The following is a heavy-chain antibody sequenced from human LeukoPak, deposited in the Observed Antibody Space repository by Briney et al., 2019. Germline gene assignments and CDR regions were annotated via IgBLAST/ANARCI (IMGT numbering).Heavy chain of an antibody. CDR2: IKQDGSEK. V-gene: IGHV3-7*01. J-gene: IGHJ1*01. Sequence: QPGGSLRLSCAASGFTFSSYWMSWVRQAPGKGLEWVANIKQDGSEKYYVDSVKGRFTISRDNAKNSLYLQMNSLRAEDTAVYYXXXXXXXXXXXXXXXXXXXXXXXXXXXXXXXXXXXXXXXXXXEY. CDR3: XXXXXXXXXXXXXXXXXXXXXXXXXXXXXXXXXXXXXXXXXEY. CDR1: GFTFSSYW.